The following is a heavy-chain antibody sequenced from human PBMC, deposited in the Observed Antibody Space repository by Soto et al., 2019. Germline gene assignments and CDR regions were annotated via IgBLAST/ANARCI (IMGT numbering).Heavy chain of an antibody. D-gene: IGHD2-2*02. Sequence: GSLRLSCAASGFTLSNYCMSWVRQAPGKGLEWVANINQDGSQKFYLDSVEGRFTISRDNARNSLYLQMNSLRAEDTAIYYCARIYCSSSSCYIDFWGQGILVTVSS. CDR1: GFTLSNYC. J-gene: IGHJ4*02. CDR3: ARIYCSSSSCYIDF. V-gene: IGHV3-7*03. CDR2: INQDGSQK.